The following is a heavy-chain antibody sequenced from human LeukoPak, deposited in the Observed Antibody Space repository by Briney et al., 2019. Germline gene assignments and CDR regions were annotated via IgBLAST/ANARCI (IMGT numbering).Heavy chain of an antibody. Sequence: GGSLRLSCAASGFTFSSYAMSWVRQAPGKGLEWVSSASGSGGSTYYADSVKGRFTISRDNSKNTLYLQMNSLRAEDTAVYYCAKDLGSVVTPPSLDYWGQGTLVTVSS. D-gene: IGHD4-23*01. CDR3: AKDLGSVVTPPSLDY. V-gene: IGHV3-23*01. CDR2: ASGSGGST. CDR1: GFTFSSYA. J-gene: IGHJ4*02.